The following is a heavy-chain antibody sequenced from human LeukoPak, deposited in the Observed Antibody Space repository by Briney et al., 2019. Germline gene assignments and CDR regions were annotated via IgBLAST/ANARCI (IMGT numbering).Heavy chain of an antibody. CDR3: ARDTAVAGTNWFDP. CDR1: GYTFTSYG. Sequence: ASVKVSCKASGYTFTSYGISWVRQAPGQGLEWMGWISAYNGNTNYAQKLQGRVTMTTDTSTSTAYMELRRLRSDGTAVYYCARDTAVAGTNWFDPWGQGTLVTVSS. D-gene: IGHD6-19*01. J-gene: IGHJ5*02. V-gene: IGHV1-18*04. CDR2: ISAYNGNT.